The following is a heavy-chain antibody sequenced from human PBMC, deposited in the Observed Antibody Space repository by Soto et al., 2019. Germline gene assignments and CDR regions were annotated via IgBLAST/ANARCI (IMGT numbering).Heavy chain of an antibody. J-gene: IGHJ4*02. CDR2: SSATGAGR. Sequence: EVQLLESGGGLVQPGGSLTLSCAASGFTFSSYGMTWVRQAPGKGLEWVSFSSATGAGRYYADSVKGRFTISRDNSKNTLYLQMRRLRADDTDVYYCAKDRRAGGNYGFYSDFWGQGALVIVSS. CDR1: GFTFSSYG. CDR3: AKDRRAGGNYGFYSDF. V-gene: IGHV3-23*01. D-gene: IGHD1-7*01.